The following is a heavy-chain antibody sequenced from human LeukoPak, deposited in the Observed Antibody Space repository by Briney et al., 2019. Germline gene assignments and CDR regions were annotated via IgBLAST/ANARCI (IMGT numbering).Heavy chain of an antibody. CDR1: GGSISSSSYY. V-gene: IGHV4-39*01. CDR2: IYYSGST. J-gene: IGHJ4*02. D-gene: IGHD6-19*01. Sequence: SETLSLTCTVSGGSISSSSYYWGWSRQPPGKGLEWIGRIYYSGSTYYNPSLKSRVTISVDTSKNQFSLTLSSVTAADTAVYYCARLQWLVPFDYWGQGTLVTVSS. CDR3: ARLQWLVPFDY.